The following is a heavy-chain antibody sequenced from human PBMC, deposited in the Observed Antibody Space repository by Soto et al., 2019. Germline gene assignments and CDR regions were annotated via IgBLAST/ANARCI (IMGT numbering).Heavy chain of an antibody. J-gene: IGHJ4*02. CDR1: GGTFSSYT. V-gene: IGHV1-69*02. Sequence: QVQLVQSGAEVKKPGSSVKVSCKASGGTFSSYTISWVRQPPGQGLEWMGRIIPILGIANYAQKFQGRVTITADKSTSTAYMELSSLRSEDTAVYYCARDDGLAYCGGDCYSWGQGTLVTVSS. CDR3: ARDDGLAYCGGDCYS. CDR2: IIPILGIA. D-gene: IGHD2-21*02.